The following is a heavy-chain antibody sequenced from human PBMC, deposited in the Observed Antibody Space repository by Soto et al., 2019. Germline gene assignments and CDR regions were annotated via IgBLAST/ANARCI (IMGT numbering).Heavy chain of an antibody. D-gene: IGHD4-17*01. CDR1: GYIFRTYW. CDR3: ARIHGDYVSFYSGLDV. V-gene: IGHV5-51*01. J-gene: IGHJ6*02. CDR2: IDPNDSDT. Sequence: GESLKISCKGSGYIFRTYWIAWVRQMPGRGLEWMGIIDPNDSDTRYSPSFEGQVTISADKSINTAYLQWNSLKASDTAMYYCARIHGDYVSFYSGLDVCGQGTTVTVSS.